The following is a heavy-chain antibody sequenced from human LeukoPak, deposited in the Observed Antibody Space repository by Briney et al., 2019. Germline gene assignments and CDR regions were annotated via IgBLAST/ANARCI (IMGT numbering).Heavy chain of an antibody. D-gene: IGHD7-27*01. V-gene: IGHV3-11*04. J-gene: IGHJ5*01. CDR1: GFTFSDYY. CDR3: VREPGAPRGWFDS. Sequence: GGSLRLSCAASGFTFSDYYMSWIRQAPGKGLEWVSYISSSGSTIYYADSMKGRFIISRDNAKNSLYLQMNSLRAEDTAVYYCVREPGAPRGWFDSWGQGTLVTVSS. CDR2: ISSSGSTI.